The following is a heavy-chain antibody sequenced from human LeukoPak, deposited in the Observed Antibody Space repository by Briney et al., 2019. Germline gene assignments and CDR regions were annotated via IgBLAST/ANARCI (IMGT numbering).Heavy chain of an antibody. CDR2: ISWNSGSI. J-gene: IGHJ4*02. CDR1: GFTFDDYA. V-gene: IGHV3-9*01. CDR3: AKARSSSGWVPQDY. D-gene: IGHD6-19*01. Sequence: GRSLRLSCAASGFTFDDYAMHWVRQAPGKGLEWVSGISWNSGSIGYADSVKGRFTISRDNAKNSLYLQMNNLRAEDTALYYCAKARSSSGWVPQDYWGQGTLVTVSS.